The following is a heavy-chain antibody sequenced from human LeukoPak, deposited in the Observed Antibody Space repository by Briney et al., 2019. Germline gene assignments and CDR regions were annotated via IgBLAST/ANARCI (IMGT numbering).Heavy chain of an antibody. D-gene: IGHD3-22*01. J-gene: IGHJ5*01. Sequence: GASVKVSCKASGYTFNTYGITWVRQAPGQGLEWMGWISPYNGDTHYAQKFQDRVTMTTDTSTSTAYMDLGSLGFGDTAVYYCARDKAFLGYYDTSGYFQQWFDSWGQGTLVTVSS. CDR2: ISPYNGDT. CDR3: ARDKAFLGYYDTSGYFQQWFDS. CDR1: GYTFNTYG. V-gene: IGHV1-18*04.